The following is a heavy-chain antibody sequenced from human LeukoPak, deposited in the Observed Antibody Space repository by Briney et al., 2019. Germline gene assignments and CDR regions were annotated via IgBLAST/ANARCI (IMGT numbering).Heavy chain of an antibody. Sequence: ASVKVSCKASGYTFTSYGISWVRQAPGQGLEWMGWISAYNGNRNYAQKLQGRVTMTTDTSTSTVYMEMRNLGSDDTAVYYCARTMAEHAFDIWGQGTMVTVSS. CDR1: GYTFTSYG. V-gene: IGHV1-18*01. CDR3: ARTMAEHAFDI. CDR2: ISAYNGNR. D-gene: IGHD3-10*01. J-gene: IGHJ3*02.